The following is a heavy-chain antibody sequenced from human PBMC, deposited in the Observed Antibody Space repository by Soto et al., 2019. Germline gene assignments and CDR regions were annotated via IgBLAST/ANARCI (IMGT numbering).Heavy chain of an antibody. J-gene: IGHJ3*02. CDR1: GGSINNFY. D-gene: IGHD7-27*01. CDR3: ARQSAGEGYAYDI. CDR2: VYYTGTT. V-gene: IGHV4-59*08. Sequence: QVQLQESGPGLVKPSETLSLTCTVSGGSINNFYWSWIRQPPGKGLEWIGFVYYTGTTSYNPSLMSRVTISVDTSTNQFFLKLSSVTAADTAVYYCARQSAGEGYAYDIWGQGTMVSVSS.